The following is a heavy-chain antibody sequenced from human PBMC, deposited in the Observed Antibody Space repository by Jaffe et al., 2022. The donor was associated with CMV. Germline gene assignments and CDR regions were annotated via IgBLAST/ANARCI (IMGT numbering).Heavy chain of an antibody. CDR2: IYSGGNT. V-gene: IGHV3-53*01. CDR1: GITVTNNY. Sequence: EVQLVESGGGLIQPGGSLRLSCAASGITVTNNYMSWVRQAPGKGLEWVSIIYSGGNTYYADSVKGRFTISRDSSKNMLYLQMNSLRAEDTALYYCARGAYYDTLSHWGQGTLVTVSS. J-gene: IGHJ4*02. CDR3: ARGAYYDTLSH. D-gene: IGHD1-26*01.